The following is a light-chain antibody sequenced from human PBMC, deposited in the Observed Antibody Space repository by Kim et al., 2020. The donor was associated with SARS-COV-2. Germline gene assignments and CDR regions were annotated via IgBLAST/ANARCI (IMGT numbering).Light chain of an antibody. Sequence: ERATLSCRASQSVISNYLAWYQQKPGQAPRLLIYGASTRATGIPARFSGSGSGTEFTLTISSLQSEDFAVYYCQQYNNWPPGPPRTFGQGTKLEIK. CDR2: GAS. J-gene: IGKJ2*02. CDR3: QQYNNWPPGPPRT. V-gene: IGKV3-15*01. CDR1: QSVISN.